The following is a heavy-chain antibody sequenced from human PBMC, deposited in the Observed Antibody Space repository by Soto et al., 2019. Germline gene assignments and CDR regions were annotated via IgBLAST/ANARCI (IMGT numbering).Heavy chain of an antibody. Sequence: ASETLSLTCAVSGYSISSGYYWGWIRQPPGKGLEWIGSIYHSGSTYYNPSLKSRVTISVDTSKNQFSLKLSSVTAADTAVYYCASPRDVVGADDAAFDIWGQGTMVTVSS. CDR3: ASPRDVVGADDAAFDI. J-gene: IGHJ3*02. D-gene: IGHD1-26*01. CDR2: IYHSGST. CDR1: GYSISSGYY. V-gene: IGHV4-38-2*01.